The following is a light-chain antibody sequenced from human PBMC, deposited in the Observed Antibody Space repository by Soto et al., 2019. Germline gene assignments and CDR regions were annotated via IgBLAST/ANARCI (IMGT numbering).Light chain of an antibody. V-gene: IGKV1-5*01. CDR3: QQYKTYWT. J-gene: IGKJ1*01. CDR1: QSVSSW. Sequence: DIQMTQSPSTLSASVGDRVTFTCRASQSVSSWLAWYQQKPGKAPRLLIYDVSSLESGVPSRFSGSGSGTEFTLTISSLQPDDSDTYYCQQYKTYWTFGQGTKVEIK. CDR2: DVS.